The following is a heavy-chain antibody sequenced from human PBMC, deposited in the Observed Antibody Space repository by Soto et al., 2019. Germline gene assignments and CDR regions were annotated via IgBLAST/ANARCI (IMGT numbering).Heavy chain of an antibody. CDR3: ATRSPAFDY. V-gene: IGHV1-18*01. Sequence: QVQLVQSGPEVKKPGASVKVSCKTSGYTFTSYGISWVRQAPGQGLEWMGWISTYKGNTNYAQKFQGRVTMTTDTSTSTAYMELRSLRSDNTAVYYCATRSPAFDYWGQGTLVTVSS. CDR1: GYTFTSYG. J-gene: IGHJ4*02. CDR2: ISTYKGNT.